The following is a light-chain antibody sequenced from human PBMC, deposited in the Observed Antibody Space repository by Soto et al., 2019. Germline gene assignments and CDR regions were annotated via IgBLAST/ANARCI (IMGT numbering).Light chain of an antibody. CDR3: QQYGSSPP. CDR2: GAS. Sequence: VLTQSTGTLSLSPGERATLSCRASQSVSSSYLAWYQQKPGQAPRLLIYGASSRATGIPDRFSGSGSGTDFTLRISRLEPEDSAVYYCQQYGSSPPFGGGT. J-gene: IGKJ4*01. V-gene: IGKV3-20*01. CDR1: QSVSSSY.